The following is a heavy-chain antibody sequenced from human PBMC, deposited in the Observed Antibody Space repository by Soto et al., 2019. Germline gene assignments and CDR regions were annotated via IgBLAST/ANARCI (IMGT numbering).Heavy chain of an antibody. CDR1: GGSISSGGYY. Sequence: QVQLQESGPGLVKPSQTLSLTCTVSGGSISSGGYYWSWIRQHPGKGLEWIGYIYYSGSTYYNPSLKIRVTISVDTSKNQFSLKLSSVTAADTAVYYCARVREDSFGDLQHLYWYFDLWGRGTLVTVSS. CDR2: IYYSGST. V-gene: IGHV4-31*03. D-gene: IGHD3-10*01. J-gene: IGHJ2*01. CDR3: ARVREDSFGDLQHLYWYFDL.